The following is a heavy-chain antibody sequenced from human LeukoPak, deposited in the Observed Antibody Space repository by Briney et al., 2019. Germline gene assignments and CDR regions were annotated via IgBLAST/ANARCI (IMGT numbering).Heavy chain of an antibody. CDR1: GFTFSSYW. CDR2: IKQDGSEK. CDR3: ARGWELPPYYFDY. J-gene: IGHJ4*02. Sequence: PGGSLRLSCAASGFTFSSYWMSWVRQAPGKGLEWVANIKQDGSEKYYVDSVKGRFTISRDNAKNSLYLQMNSLRAEDTAVYYCARGWELPPYYFDYWGQGTLVTVSS. V-gene: IGHV3-7*01. D-gene: IGHD1-26*01.